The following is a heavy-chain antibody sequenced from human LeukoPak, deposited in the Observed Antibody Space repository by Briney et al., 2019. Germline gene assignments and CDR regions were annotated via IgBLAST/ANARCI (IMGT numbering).Heavy chain of an antibody. CDR1: GGSFSGYY. CDR2: INHSGST. V-gene: IGHV4-34*01. CDR3: ARGPGTASGY. Sequence: SETLSLTCAVYGGSFSGYYWSWIRQPPGKGLEWIGEINHSGSTNYNPSLKSRVTISVDTSKNQFSLKLSSVTAADTAVYYCARGPGTASGYWGQGTLVTVSS. J-gene: IGHJ4*02. D-gene: IGHD1-1*01.